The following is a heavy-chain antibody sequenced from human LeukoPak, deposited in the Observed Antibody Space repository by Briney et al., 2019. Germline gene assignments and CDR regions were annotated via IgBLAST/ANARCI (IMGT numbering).Heavy chain of an antibody. CDR1: GGSVSGSTYY. CDR3: ARGPPRFLEWLPSRLNWFDP. V-gene: IGHV4-61*01. J-gene: IGHJ5*02. CDR2: IYHSGSTT. Sequence: PSETLSLTCTVSGGSVSGSTYYWNWIRQPPGKGLEWIGYIYHSGSTTNYNPSLKSRATITVDTSKNQFSLKLNYVTAADTAVYYCARGPPRFLEWLPSRLNWFDPWGQGTLVTVSS. D-gene: IGHD3-3*01.